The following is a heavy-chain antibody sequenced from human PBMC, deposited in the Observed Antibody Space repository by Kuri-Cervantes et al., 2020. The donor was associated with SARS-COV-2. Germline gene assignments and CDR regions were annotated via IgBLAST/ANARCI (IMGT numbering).Heavy chain of an antibody. D-gene: IGHD3-10*02. CDR2: FDPEDGET. CDR1: GYTLTELS. V-gene: IGHV1-24*01. CDR3: ATNFVFVRGALWFDP. J-gene: IGHJ5*02. Sequence: ASVKVSCKVSGYTLTELSMHWVRQAPGKGLEWMGGFDPEDGETIYAQKFQGRVPITEDTSTDTAYMELRSLRSEDTALYYCATNFVFVRGALWFDPWGQGTLVTVSS.